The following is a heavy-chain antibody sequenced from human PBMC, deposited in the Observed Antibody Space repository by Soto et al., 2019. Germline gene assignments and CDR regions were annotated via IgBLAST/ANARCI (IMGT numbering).Heavy chain of an antibody. V-gene: IGHV2-5*02. CDR2: IYWDDDK. CDR3: AHRRRGGGVDAHAYNWFDP. Sequence: QITLKESGPTLVKPTQTLTLTCTFSGFSLSTSGVGVGWIRQPPGKALEWLALIYWDDDKRYSPSLKSRLTITKDTSKNQVVLTMTNMDPVDTATYYCAHRRRGGGVDAHAYNWFDPWGQGTLVTVSS. J-gene: IGHJ5*02. CDR1: GFSLSTSGVG. D-gene: IGHD2-15*01.